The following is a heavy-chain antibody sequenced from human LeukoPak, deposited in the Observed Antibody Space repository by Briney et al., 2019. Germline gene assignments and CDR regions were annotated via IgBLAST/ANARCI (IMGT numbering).Heavy chain of an antibody. V-gene: IGHV1-2*02. CDR1: GYTFTGYY. CDR2: INPNSGGT. Sequence: ASVKVSCKASGYTFTGYYMHWVRQAPGQGLEWMGWINPNSGGTNYAQKFQGRVTMTRDTSISTAYMELSRLRSEDTAVYYCARGASYYYGSGSYYRNTFDYWGQGTLVTVSS. J-gene: IGHJ4*02. CDR3: ARGASYYYGSGSYYRNTFDY. D-gene: IGHD3-10*01.